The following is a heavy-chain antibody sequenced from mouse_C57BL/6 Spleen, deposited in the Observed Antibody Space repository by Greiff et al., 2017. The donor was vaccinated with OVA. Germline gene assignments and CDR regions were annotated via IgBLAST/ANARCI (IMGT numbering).Heavy chain of an antibody. CDR3: ARGGDCCSRDDYWYFDV. CDR1: GYTFTSYW. CDR2: IDPNSGGT. D-gene: IGHD1-1*01. Sequence: QVQLQQPGAELVKPGASVKLSCKASGYTFTSYWMHWVKQRPGRGLEWIGRIDPNSGGTKYNEKFKSKATLTVDKPSSTAYMQLSSLTSEDSAVYYGARGGDCCSRDDYWYFDVWGTGTTVTVSS. V-gene: IGHV1-72*01. J-gene: IGHJ1*03.